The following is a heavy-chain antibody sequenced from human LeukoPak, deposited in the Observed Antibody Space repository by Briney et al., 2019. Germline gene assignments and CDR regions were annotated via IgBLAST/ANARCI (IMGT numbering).Heavy chain of an antibody. J-gene: IGHJ4*02. CDR1: GFTFSSYA. CDR3: ARLGYYYGSPDY. V-gene: IGHV3-30-3*01. D-gene: IGHD3-10*01. Sequence: GGSLRLSCAASGFTFSSYAMHWVRQAPGKGLEWVAVISYDGSNKYYADSVKGRFTISRDNSKNTLYLQMNSLRAEDTAVYYCARLGYYYGSPDYWGQGTLVTVSS. CDR2: ISYDGSNK.